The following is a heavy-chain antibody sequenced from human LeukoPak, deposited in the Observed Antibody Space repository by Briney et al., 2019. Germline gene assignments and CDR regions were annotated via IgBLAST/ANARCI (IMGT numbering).Heavy chain of an antibody. V-gene: IGHV1-46*01. J-gene: IGHJ4*02. CDR2: INPSGGTT. CDR1: GYSFTTSY. Sequence: ASVKVSCKASGYSFTTSYMHWARQASGQGLEWMGIINPSGGTTTYAQKFQGRVTVTSDTSTSTVYMELSSLTSEDTAMYYCARDGGYCSPTSCFAFFWGQGTLVTVSS. CDR3: ARDGGYCSPTSCFAFF. D-gene: IGHD2-2*01.